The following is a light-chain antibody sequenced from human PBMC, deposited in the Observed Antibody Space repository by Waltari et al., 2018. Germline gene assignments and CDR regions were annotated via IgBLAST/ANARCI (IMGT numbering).Light chain of an antibody. CDR2: DAS. Sequence: EIMLTQSPGPLSLSPGERATLSCRASQSISRFLAWYQQIPGQAPRLLIYDASTRATGIPDRFSGSGSGTDFSLIISRLEPEDIAVYYCQKYGSLPATFGQGTKVEIK. J-gene: IGKJ1*01. CDR1: QSISRF. V-gene: IGKV3-20*01. CDR3: QKYGSLPAT.